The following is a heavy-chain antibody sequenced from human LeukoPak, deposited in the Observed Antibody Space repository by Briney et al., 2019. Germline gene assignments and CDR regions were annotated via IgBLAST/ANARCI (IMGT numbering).Heavy chain of an antibody. V-gene: IGHV3-53*01. CDR3: ASAVIYLSGSSRPLNAFDI. Sequence: PGGSLRLSCAASGFTVSSNYMSWVRQAPGKGLEWVSVIYSGGSTYYADSVKGRFTISRDNSKNTLYLRMNSLRAEDTAVYYCASAVIYLSGSSRPLNAFDIWGQGTMVTVSS. CDR1: GFTVSSNY. CDR2: IYSGGST. J-gene: IGHJ3*02. D-gene: IGHD6-13*01.